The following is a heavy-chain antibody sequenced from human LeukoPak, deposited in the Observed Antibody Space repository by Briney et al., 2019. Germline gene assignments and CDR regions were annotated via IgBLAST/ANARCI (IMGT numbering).Heavy chain of an antibody. D-gene: IGHD3-10*01. Sequence: GGSLRLSCAASGFTFSNNGMHWVRQAPGKGLEWVVYIRYDGSKTDYADSVKGRFTISRDNSKNTLYLQMNSLRAEDTAVYYCAKCPYGYIDYWGQGTLVTVSS. V-gene: IGHV3-30*02. CDR1: GFTFSNNG. CDR2: IRYDGSKT. CDR3: AKCPYGYIDY. J-gene: IGHJ4*02.